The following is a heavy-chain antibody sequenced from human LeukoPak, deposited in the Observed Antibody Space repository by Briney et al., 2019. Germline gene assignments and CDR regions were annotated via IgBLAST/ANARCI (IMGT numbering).Heavy chain of an antibody. CDR1: GGSISSYY. V-gene: IGHV4-34*01. CDR2: INHSGST. J-gene: IGHJ4*02. CDR3: ASGNYFDY. Sequence: SETLSLTCTVSGGSISSYYWSWIRQPPGKGLEWIGEINHSGSTNYNPSLKSRVTISVDTSKNQFSLKLSSVTAANTAVYYCASGNYFDYWGQGTLVTVFS.